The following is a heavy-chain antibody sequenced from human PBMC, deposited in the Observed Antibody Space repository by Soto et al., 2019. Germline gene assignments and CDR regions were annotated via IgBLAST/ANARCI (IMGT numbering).Heavy chain of an antibody. CDR1: GYTFTSYA. J-gene: IGHJ2*01. CDR3: ARGGYDILTCDYPTGQSWYFER. V-gene: IGHV1-3*01. D-gene: IGHD3-9*01. CDR2: INAGNGNT. Sequence: ASVKVSCKASGYTFTSYAMHWVRQAPGQRLEWMGWINAGNGNTKYSQKFQGRVTITRDTSASTAYMELSSLRSEDTAVYYCARGGYDILTCDYPTGQSWYFERWGSGTLVTVDS.